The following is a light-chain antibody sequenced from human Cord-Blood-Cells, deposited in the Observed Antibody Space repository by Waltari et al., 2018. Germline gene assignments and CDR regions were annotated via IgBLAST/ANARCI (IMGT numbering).Light chain of an antibody. J-gene: IGLJ1*01. CDR3: SSYTSSSTLYV. Sequence: QSALTQPASVSGSPGQSITIPCTGTSSDVGGYNYVSWYQQHPGKAPKLMIYEVSNRPSGVSNRFSGSKSDNTASLTISGLQAEDEADYYCSSYTSSSTLYVFGTGTKVTVL. V-gene: IGLV2-14*01. CDR1: SSDVGGYNY. CDR2: EVS.